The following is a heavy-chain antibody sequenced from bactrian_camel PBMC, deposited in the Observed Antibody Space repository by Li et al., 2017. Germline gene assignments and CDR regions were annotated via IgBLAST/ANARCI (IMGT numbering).Heavy chain of an antibody. V-gene: IGHV3S54*01. CDR1: GVIRNNKG. J-gene: IGHJ4*01. CDR3: VTTTYPDAKLYLSY. CDR2: IWPGGGAT. Sequence: HVQLVESGGGSVQAGGSLKLACVVSGVIRNNKGMAWFRQAPGNEREAVAAIWPGGGATYATDSVKGRFTTSRDNAKNTVYLQMNSLKPEDTALYYCVTTTYPDAKLYLSYWGQGTQVTVS. D-gene: IGHD1*01.